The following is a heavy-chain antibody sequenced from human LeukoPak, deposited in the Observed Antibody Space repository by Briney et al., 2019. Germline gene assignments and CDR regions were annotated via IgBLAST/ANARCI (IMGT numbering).Heavy chain of an antibody. V-gene: IGHV3-48*03. D-gene: IGHD4-17*01. Sequence: GGSLRLSCAASGFTFSSYEMNWVRQAPGKGLEWVSYISSSGSTIYYADSLKRRFTISRDNAKNTLYLQMNSLRAEDTAVYYCARATTVTTFSDYWGQGTLVTVSS. CDR3: ARATTVTTFSDY. J-gene: IGHJ4*02. CDR2: ISSSGSTI. CDR1: GFTFSSYE.